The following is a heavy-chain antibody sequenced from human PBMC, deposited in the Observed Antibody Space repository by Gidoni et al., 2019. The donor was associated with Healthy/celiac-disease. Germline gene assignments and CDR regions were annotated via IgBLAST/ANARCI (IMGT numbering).Heavy chain of an antibody. CDR2: IGTAGYT. J-gene: IGHJ6*02. CDR3: ARAWGDWNYGYYYYYGMDV. V-gene: IGHV3-13*01. Sequence: EVQLVESGGGLVQPGGSLRLSCAASGFTFSSYAMHWVRQATGKGLEWVSAIGTAGYTYYPGSVKGRFTISRENAKNSLYLQMNSLRAGDTAVYYCARAWGDWNYGYYYYYGMDVWGQGTTVTVSS. CDR1: GFTFSSYA. D-gene: IGHD1-7*01.